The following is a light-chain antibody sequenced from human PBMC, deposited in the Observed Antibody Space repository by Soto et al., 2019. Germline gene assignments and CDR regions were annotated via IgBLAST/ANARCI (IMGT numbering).Light chain of an antibody. Sequence: QSVLTQPASVSGSPGQSITISCTGTSSDVGGYNSVSWYQQHPGNAPKLMIFEVNNRPSGVSNRFSGSQSGNTASLTISGLQAEDEADYYCSSYTSSSLYVFGTGTKVTVL. CDR1: SSDVGGYNS. J-gene: IGLJ1*01. CDR2: EVN. V-gene: IGLV2-14*01. CDR3: SSYTSSSLYV.